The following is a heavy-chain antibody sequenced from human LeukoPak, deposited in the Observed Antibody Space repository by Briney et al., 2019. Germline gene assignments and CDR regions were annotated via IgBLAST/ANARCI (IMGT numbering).Heavy chain of an antibody. J-gene: IGHJ4*02. CDR2: IRSKAYGGTT. D-gene: IGHD3-3*01. CDR3: TRELRFLEWTIDY. CDR1: GFTFGDYA. V-gene: IGHV3-49*04. Sequence: PGGSLRLSCTASGFTFGDYAMSWVRQAPGKGLEWVGFIRSKAYGGTTEYAASVKGRFTISRDDSKSIAYLQMNSLRTEDTAVYYCTRELRFLEWTIDYWGQGTLVTVSS.